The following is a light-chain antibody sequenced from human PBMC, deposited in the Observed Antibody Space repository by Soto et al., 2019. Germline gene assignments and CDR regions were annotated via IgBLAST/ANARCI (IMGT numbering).Light chain of an antibody. CDR3: CSYAGSSTFAV. V-gene: IGLV2-11*01. Sequence: QSALTQPRSVSGSPGQSVTISCTGTSVDVGGYNYVSWYQHHPGKAPKLMIYDVSKRPSGVPDRFSGSKSGNTASLTISGLQAGDEADYYCCSYAGSSTFAVFGTGTKLTVL. J-gene: IGLJ1*01. CDR2: DVS. CDR1: SVDVGGYNY.